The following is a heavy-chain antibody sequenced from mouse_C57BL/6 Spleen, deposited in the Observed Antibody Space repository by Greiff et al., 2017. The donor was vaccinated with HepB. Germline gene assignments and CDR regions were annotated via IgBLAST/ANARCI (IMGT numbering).Heavy chain of an antibody. V-gene: IGHV1-52*01. J-gene: IGHJ4*01. Sequence: VQLQQPGAELVRPGSSVKLSCKASGYTFTSYWMHWVKQRPIQGLEWIGNIDPSDSETHYNQKFKDKATLTVDKSSSTAYMQLSSLTSEDSAVYYCARRGYYGNLDYWGQGTSVTVSS. CDR3: ARRGYYGNLDY. D-gene: IGHD2-1*01. CDR2: IDPSDSET. CDR1: GYTFTSYW.